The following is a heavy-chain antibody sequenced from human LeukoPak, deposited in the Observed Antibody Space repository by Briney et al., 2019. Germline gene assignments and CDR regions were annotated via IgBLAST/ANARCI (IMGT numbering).Heavy chain of an antibody. CDR2: TSYDGSNK. Sequence: GGSLRLSCAASGFTFSNYVMHWVRQAPGKGLQWVAFTSYDGSNKYYTDSVKGRFTISRDNFKNTLYLQMNSLRAEDTAVYYCAKDPRRYSRTGGYFDYWGQGTLVTVSS. J-gene: IGHJ4*02. D-gene: IGHD6-13*01. V-gene: IGHV3-30*18. CDR1: GFTFSNYV. CDR3: AKDPRRYSRTGGYFDY.